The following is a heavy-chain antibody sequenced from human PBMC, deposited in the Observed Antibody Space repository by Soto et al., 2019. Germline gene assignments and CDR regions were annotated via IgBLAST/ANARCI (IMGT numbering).Heavy chain of an antibody. D-gene: IGHD3-10*01. CDR1: GFTFSSYS. CDR3: ARDPQGTGTEAMDV. J-gene: IGHJ6*03. CDR2: ISSSSSYI. V-gene: IGHV3-21*01. Sequence: GGSLRLSCAASGFTFSSYSMNWVRQAPGKGLEWVSSISSSSSYIYYADSVKGRFTISRDNAKNSLYLQMNSLRAEDTAVYYCARDPQGTGTEAMDVWGKGTTVTVSS.